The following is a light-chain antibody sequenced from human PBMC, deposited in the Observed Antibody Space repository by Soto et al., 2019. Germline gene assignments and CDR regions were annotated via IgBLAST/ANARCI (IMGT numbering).Light chain of an antibody. V-gene: IGLV2-14*01. Sequence: QSVLTQPASVSGSPGQSITISCTGTSSDVGGYNYVSWDQQHPGKAPKLRIYDVSNRPSGVSNRFSGSKSGNTASLTISGLQAEDEADYYCSSYTSSSTLGVFGGGTKLTVL. CDR3: SSYTSSSTLGV. CDR1: SSDVGGYNY. J-gene: IGLJ2*01. CDR2: DVS.